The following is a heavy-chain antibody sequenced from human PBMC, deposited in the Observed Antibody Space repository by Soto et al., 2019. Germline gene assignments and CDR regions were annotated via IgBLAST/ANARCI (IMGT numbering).Heavy chain of an antibody. CDR2: ISYDGSNK. CDR3: ARDYYRFNSGYGFSMDV. CDR1: GFTFSSYA. V-gene: IGHV3-30-3*01. J-gene: IGHJ6*02. Sequence: QVQLVESGGGVVQPGRSLRLSFAASGFTFSSYAMHWVRQAPGKGLEGVAVISYDGSNKYYADSWKGRFTISRDNSKNTLYLQMNSLRAEDTAVYYCARDYYRFNSGYGFSMDVWGQGTTVTVSS. D-gene: IGHD5-12*01.